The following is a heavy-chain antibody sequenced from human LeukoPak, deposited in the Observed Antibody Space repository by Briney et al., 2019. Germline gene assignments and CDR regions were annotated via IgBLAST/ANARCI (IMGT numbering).Heavy chain of an antibody. J-gene: IGHJ4*02. D-gene: IGHD4-17*01. CDR1: GGTFSSYA. CDR2: IIPIFGTA. Sequence: SVKVSCKASGGTFSSYAISWVRQAPGQGLEWMGRIIPIFGTANYAQKFQGRVTITTDESTSTAYMELSSLRSEDTAVYYCACTSRLYGDYEGYFDYWGQGTLVTVSS. V-gene: IGHV1-69*05. CDR3: ACTSRLYGDYEGYFDY.